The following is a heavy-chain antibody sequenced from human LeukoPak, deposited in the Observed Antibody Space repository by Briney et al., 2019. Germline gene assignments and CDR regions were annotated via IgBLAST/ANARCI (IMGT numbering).Heavy chain of an antibody. Sequence: GGSLRLSCAASGFTFSTYVMSWDRQAPGKGLEWVSAISGSGGSTYYADSVKGRFTISRDNSKTTLYLQMNSLGADDTAVYYCAKGNWRYFDYWGQGTLVTVSS. J-gene: IGHJ4*02. CDR1: GFTFSTYV. V-gene: IGHV3-23*01. D-gene: IGHD1-1*01. CDR2: ISGSGGST. CDR3: AKGNWRYFDY.